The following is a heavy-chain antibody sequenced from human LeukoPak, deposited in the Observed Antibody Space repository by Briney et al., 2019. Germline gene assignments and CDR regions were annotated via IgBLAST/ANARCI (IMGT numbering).Heavy chain of an antibody. CDR1: GGSFSGYY. CDR3: ARVARRYSSSSPPGFYYYYYYYMDV. Sequence: SETLSLTCAVYGGSFSGYYWSWIRQPPGKGLEWIGEINHSGRTNYNPSLTSRVTISVDTSKNQFSLQLSSVTAADTAVYYCARVARRYSSSSPPGFYYYYYYYMDVWGKGATVTVSS. J-gene: IGHJ6*03. V-gene: IGHV4-34*01. CDR2: INHSGRT. D-gene: IGHD6-6*01.